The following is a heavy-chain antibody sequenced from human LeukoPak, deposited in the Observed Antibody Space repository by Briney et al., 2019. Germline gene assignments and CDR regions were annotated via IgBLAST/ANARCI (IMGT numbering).Heavy chain of an antibody. Sequence: GGSLRLSCAASGFTVSSNYMSWIRQAPGKGLEWISVIYSGGSTYYADSVKGRFTISRDNSKNTLYLQMNSLRAEDTAVYYCARERCSSTSCYAGGWFDHWGQGTLVTVSS. CDR1: GFTVSSNY. CDR2: IYSGGST. V-gene: IGHV3-53*01. D-gene: IGHD2-2*01. J-gene: IGHJ5*02. CDR3: ARERCSSTSCYAGGWFDH.